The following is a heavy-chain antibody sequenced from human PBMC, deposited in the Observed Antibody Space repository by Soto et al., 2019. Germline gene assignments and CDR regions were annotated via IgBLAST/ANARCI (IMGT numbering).Heavy chain of an antibody. D-gene: IGHD3-16*01. Sequence: PSETLSLTYAVYGGFLSESYWTWIRQPPGKGLEWIGEINHVGGTNYNPSLKSRVTMSVDTSQNQFSLRLISVTAADAAMYFCVRIRYQLPSSVLWLDPWGQGTPVTVSS. CDR2: INHVGGT. V-gene: IGHV4-34*01. CDR3: VRIRYQLPSSVLWLDP. J-gene: IGHJ5*02. CDR1: GGFLSESY.